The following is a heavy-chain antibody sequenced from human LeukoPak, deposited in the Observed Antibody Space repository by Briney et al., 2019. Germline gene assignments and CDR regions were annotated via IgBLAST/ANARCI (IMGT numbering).Heavy chain of an antibody. V-gene: IGHV3-33*08. CDR1: GFTFSSYA. D-gene: IGHD1-26*01. CDR2: IWYDGSNK. J-gene: IGHJ4*02. Sequence: GGSLRLSGAASGFTFSSYAMHWVRQAPGKGLEWVAVIWYDGSNKYYADSVKGRFTISRDNSKNTLYLQMNSLRVDDTAAYYCATISGSFEYLDYWGQGTLVTVSS. CDR3: ATISGSFEYLDY.